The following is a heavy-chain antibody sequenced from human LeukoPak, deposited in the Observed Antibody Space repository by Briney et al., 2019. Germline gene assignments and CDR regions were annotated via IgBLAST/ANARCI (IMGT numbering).Heavy chain of an antibody. CDR3: ARGISRGLNYFDY. J-gene: IGHJ4*02. CDR1: GFTFSSYS. Sequence: GGSLRLSCAASGFTFSSYSMNWVRQAPGKGLEWVSYISSSSSTIYYAGSVKGRFTISRDNAKNSLYLQMNSLRAEDTAVYYCARGISRGLNYFDYWGQGTLVTVSS. V-gene: IGHV3-48*04. CDR2: ISSSSSTI. D-gene: IGHD3-22*01.